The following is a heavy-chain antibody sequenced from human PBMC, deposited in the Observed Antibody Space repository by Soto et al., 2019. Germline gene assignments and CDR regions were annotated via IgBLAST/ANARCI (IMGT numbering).Heavy chain of an antibody. V-gene: IGHV4-59*01. Sequence: WETLSLTCTVSGGSISSYYWSWIRQPPGKGLEWIGYIYYSGSTNYNPSLKSRVTISVDTSKNQFSLKLSSVTAADTAVYYCARYYGSGSPDYNWFDPWGQGTLVTVSP. CDR3: ARYYGSGSPDYNWFDP. D-gene: IGHD3-10*01. CDR1: GGSISSYY. J-gene: IGHJ5*02. CDR2: IYYSGST.